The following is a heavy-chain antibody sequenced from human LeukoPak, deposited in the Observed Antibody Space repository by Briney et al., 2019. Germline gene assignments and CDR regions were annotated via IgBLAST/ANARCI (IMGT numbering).Heavy chain of an antibody. CDR3: ARGWSSKYPYYYGMDV. CDR2: ISYDGSNK. V-gene: IGHV3-30-3*01. CDR1: GFTFSIYA. J-gene: IGHJ6*02. D-gene: IGHD4-11*01. Sequence: GRSLRLSCAASGFTFSIYAMHWVRQAPGKGLEWVAVISYDGSNKYFADSVKGRFTISRDNSKNTLYLQLNSLRAEDTAVYYCARGWSSKYPYYYGMDVWGQGTTVTVSS.